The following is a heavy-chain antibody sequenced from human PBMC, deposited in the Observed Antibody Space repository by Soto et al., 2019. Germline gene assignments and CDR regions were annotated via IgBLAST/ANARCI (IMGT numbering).Heavy chain of an antibody. J-gene: IGHJ4*02. V-gene: IGHV3-48*01. CDR3: ARANYYGSPGDFDY. D-gene: IGHD3-10*01. CDR2: ISSSSSTI. Sequence: EVQLEESGGGLVQPGGSLRLSCAASGFTFSSYSMNWDRQAPGKGLEWVSYISSSSSTIYYADSVKGRFTISRDNAKNSLYLQMNSLRAEDTAVYYCARANYYGSPGDFDYWGQGTQVTVSS. CDR1: GFTFSSYS.